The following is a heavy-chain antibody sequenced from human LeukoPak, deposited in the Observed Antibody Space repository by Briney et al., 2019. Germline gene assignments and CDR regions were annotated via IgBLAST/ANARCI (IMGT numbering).Heavy chain of an antibody. CDR2: IDASGGST. Sequence: PGGSLRLSCAASGFTFSSYAMSWVRQAPGKGLEWVSVIDASGGSTYYADSVKGRFTISRDNSRNTLHLQMNSLRAEDTAVYYCAKQDYDVLTSINQWGQGTLVTVSS. J-gene: IGHJ4*02. V-gene: IGHV3-23*01. D-gene: IGHD3-9*01. CDR3: AKQDYDVLTSINQ. CDR1: GFTFSSYA.